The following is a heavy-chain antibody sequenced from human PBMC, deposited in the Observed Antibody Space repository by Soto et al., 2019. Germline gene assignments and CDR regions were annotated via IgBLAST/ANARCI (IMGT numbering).Heavy chain of an antibody. CDR2: IYNGGRT. CDR1: GGSVSSGAW. D-gene: IGHD2-21*01. Sequence: QVQLQESGPELVKPSGTLSLTCAVSGGSVSSGAWWTWVRQSPGKGLEWIGDIYNGGRTNYNPSLKSRVAISLDKSKNQFSLKLSSVTAADTAMYYCTRMLIIVTDYNYGLDVWGRGTTVTVS. J-gene: IGHJ6*02. CDR3: TRMLIIVTDYNYGLDV. V-gene: IGHV4-4*02.